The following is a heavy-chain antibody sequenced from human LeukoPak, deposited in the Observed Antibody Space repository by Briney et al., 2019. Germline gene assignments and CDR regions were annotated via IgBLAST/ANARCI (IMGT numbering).Heavy chain of an antibody. D-gene: IGHD6-19*01. Sequence: PSETLSLTCTVSGGSISGSSYYWGWIRQPPGKGLEWIGSIYYSGSTNYNPSLKSRVTISIDTSKNQFSLKVNSVSAADTAVYYCARDRRAVAGFDFDYWGQGTLVTVSS. CDR2: IYYSGST. V-gene: IGHV4-39*07. CDR3: ARDRRAVAGFDFDY. J-gene: IGHJ4*02. CDR1: GGSISGSSYY.